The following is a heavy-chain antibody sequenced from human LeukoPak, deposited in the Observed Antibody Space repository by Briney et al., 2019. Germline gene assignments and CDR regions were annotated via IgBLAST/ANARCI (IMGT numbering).Heavy chain of an antibody. V-gene: IGHV3-23*01. D-gene: IGHD6-19*01. CDR1: GFTFSNYA. CDR2: INGRGGST. Sequence: PGGSLRLSCAASGFTFSNYAMSWVRQAPGKGLEWVSSINGRGGSTYYADSVKGRFTISRDNSKNTLYLQMNSLRAEDTAVYYCARDSSGWYLRWWFDPWGQGTLVTVSS. J-gene: IGHJ5*02. CDR3: ARDSSGWYLRWWFDP.